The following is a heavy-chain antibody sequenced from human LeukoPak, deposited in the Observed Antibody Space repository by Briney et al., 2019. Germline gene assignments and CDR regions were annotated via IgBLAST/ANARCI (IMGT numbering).Heavy chain of an antibody. D-gene: IGHD6-6*01. CDR2: INHSGST. V-gene: IGHV4-34*01. CDR1: GGSFSGYY. CDR3: ARGGKRYIAARRGGAFDI. Sequence: SETLSLTCAVYGGSFSGYYWSWVRQPPGKGLEWVGEINHSGSTNYNPSLKSRVTISVDTAKNQFSLKLSSVTAADTAVYYCARGGKRYIAARRGGAFDIWGQGTMVTVSS. J-gene: IGHJ3*02.